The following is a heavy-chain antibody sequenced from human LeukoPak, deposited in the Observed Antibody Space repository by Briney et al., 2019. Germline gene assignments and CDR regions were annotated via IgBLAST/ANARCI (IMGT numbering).Heavy chain of an antibody. Sequence: ASVKVSCKASGYTFTNYDINWVRQATGQGLEWMGYKNPNSGGSAYAQKFQGRVTITTDASISTAYMEVSGLRSEDTALYYCTREGLDYWGQGTLVTVSS. V-gene: IGHV1-8*01. CDR2: KNPNSGGS. CDR1: GYTFTNYD. J-gene: IGHJ4*02. CDR3: TREGLDY.